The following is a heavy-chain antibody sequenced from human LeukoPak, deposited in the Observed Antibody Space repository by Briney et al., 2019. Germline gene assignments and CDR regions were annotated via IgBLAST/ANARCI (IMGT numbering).Heavy chain of an antibody. Sequence: PGESLKISCKGSGYSFTSYWIGWVRQMPGKGLEWMGIIYPGDSDTRYSPSFQGQVTISADKSISTAYLQWSSLKASDTAMYYCARQSYYDSGGYYPFDYWGQGTLDTVSS. V-gene: IGHV5-51*01. CDR1: GYSFTSYW. CDR2: IYPGDSDT. J-gene: IGHJ4*02. D-gene: IGHD3-22*01. CDR3: ARQSYYDSGGYYPFDY.